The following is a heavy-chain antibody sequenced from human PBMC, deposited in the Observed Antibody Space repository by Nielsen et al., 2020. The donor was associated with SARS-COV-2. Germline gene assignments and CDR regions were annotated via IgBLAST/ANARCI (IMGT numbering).Heavy chain of an antibody. CDR3: AKDGFLGYCSGGSCPLYYYYGMDV. CDR1: GFTFSSYA. Sequence: GEALRLSCAASGFTFSSYAMSWVRQAPGKGLEWVSAISGSGGSTYYADSVKGRFTISRDNSKNTLYLQMNSLRAEDTAVYYCAKDGFLGYCSGGSCPLYYYYGMDVWGQGTTVTVSS. J-gene: IGHJ6*02. CDR2: ISGSGGST. V-gene: IGHV3-23*01. D-gene: IGHD2-15*01.